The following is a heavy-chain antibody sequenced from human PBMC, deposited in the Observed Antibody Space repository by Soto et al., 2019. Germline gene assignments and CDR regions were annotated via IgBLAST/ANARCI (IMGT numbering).Heavy chain of an antibody. CDR2: ISSSRSDI. CDR1: GFTFSEYF. D-gene: IGHD3-22*01. J-gene: IGHJ5*02. Sequence: GGSLRLSCAASGFTFSEYFMNWVRQAPGKGLEGVSSISSSRSDIYYADSVKGGFTISRDNAKNSLYLQMNSLRAEDTAVYYCARDPTTMTYKWFDPWGQGTLDTVSS. V-gene: IGHV3-21*01. CDR3: ARDPTTMTYKWFDP.